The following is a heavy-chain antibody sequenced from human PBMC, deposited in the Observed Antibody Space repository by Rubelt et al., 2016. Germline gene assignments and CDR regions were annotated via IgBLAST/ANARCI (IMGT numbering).Heavy chain of an antibody. V-gene: IGHV6-1*01. CDR3: ARRGY. Sequence: IRQSPSRGLEWLGRTYYRSKWYNDYAVSVKSRITINPDTSKNQFSLKLSSVTAADTAVYYCARRGYWGQGTLVTVSS. CDR2: TYYRSKWYN. J-gene: IGHJ4*02. D-gene: IGHD5-12*01.